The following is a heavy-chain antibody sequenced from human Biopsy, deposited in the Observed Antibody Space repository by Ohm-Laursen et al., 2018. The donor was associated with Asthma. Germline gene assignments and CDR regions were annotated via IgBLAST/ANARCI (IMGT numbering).Heavy chain of an antibody. D-gene: IGHD3-16*01. CDR2: IDPNSGGT. J-gene: IGHJ2*01. V-gene: IGHV1-2*06. CDR1: GYPFTDYY. CDR3: ARIKIRVGAGTDRYFDL. Sequence: PSVKVSCKDSGYPFTDYYVHWVRQDPGQGLEWMGRIDPNSGGTNYAQKFLGRVTMTRDTSVNTAFMVLSRLRSDDTAVYYRARIKIRVGAGTDRYFDLWGRDTLVTVSS.